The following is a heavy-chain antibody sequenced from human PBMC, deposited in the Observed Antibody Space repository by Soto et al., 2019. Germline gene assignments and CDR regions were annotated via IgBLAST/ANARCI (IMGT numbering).Heavy chain of an antibody. J-gene: IGHJ4*02. D-gene: IGHD1-1*01. V-gene: IGHV4-34*01. CDR3: ARDPPRWRGTTGTTDLFDY. Sequence: QVQLQQWGAGLLKPSETLSLTCAVYGGSFSGYYWSWIRQPPGKGLEWIGEINHSGSTNYNPSLKSRVTISVDTSKNQFSLKLSSVTAADTAVYYCARDPPRWRGTTGTTDLFDYWGQGTLVTVSS. CDR2: INHSGST. CDR1: GGSFSGYY.